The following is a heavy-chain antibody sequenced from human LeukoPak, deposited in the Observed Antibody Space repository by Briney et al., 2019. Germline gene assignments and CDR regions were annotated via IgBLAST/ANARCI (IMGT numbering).Heavy chain of an antibody. V-gene: IGHV1-24*01. CDR1: GHTLTELS. CDR3: ATVFYDSSGYWLHY. Sequence: ASVKVSCKVSGHTLTELSMHWVRQAPGKGLEWMGGFDPEDGETIYAQKFQGRVTMTEDTSTDTAYMELSSLRSEDTAVYYCATVFYDSSGYWLHYWDQGTLVTVSS. CDR2: FDPEDGET. D-gene: IGHD3-22*01. J-gene: IGHJ4*02.